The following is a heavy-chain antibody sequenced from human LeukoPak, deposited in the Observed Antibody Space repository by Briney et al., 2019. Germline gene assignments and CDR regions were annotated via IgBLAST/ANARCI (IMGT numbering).Heavy chain of an antibody. CDR1: GFTLSNSW. Sequence: GGSLRLSCAASGFTLSNSWMFWVRQAPGKGLVWVSDINNDGSKTSYADSVKGRFAISRDGAKNTLFLQMNSLSAEDTAVYYCARGGLPGGFDYWGQGTLVTVSS. D-gene: IGHD7-27*01. J-gene: IGHJ4*02. CDR3: ARGGLPGGFDY. CDR2: INNDGSKT. V-gene: IGHV3-74*01.